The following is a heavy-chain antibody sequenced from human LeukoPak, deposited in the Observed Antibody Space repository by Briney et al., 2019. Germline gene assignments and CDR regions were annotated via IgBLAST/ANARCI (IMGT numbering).Heavy chain of an antibody. CDR3: ARGGPEPQNRFLDWGN. CDR1: GGSINSSDYY. V-gene: IGHV4-39*07. Sequence: SETLSLTCTVSGGSINSSDYYWGWIRQPPGKGLEWVGSIYYSGSTYYNPSLKSRVTISVDTSKNQFSLKLSSVTAADTAVYYCARGGPEPQNRFLDWGNWGQGTLVTVSS. J-gene: IGHJ4*02. CDR2: IYYSGST. D-gene: IGHD3/OR15-3a*01.